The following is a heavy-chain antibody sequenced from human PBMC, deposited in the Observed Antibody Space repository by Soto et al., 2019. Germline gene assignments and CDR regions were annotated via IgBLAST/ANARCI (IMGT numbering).Heavy chain of an antibody. CDR2: IYHSGST. V-gene: IGHV4-38-2*01. D-gene: IGHD4-17*01. CDR1: GYSISSGYY. CDR3: ARLKGGEMYGEYVAD. Sequence: SETLSLTCAVSGYSISSGYYWGWIRQPPGKGLEWIGHIYHSGSTYYNPSLKSRVIISEDTSKNQFSLNLKSVTAADTAVYYCARLKGGEMYGEYVADWGQGTLVTVSS. J-gene: IGHJ4*02.